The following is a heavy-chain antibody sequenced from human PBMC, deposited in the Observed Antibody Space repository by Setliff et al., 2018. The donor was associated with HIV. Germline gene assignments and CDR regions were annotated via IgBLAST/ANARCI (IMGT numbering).Heavy chain of an antibody. D-gene: IGHD2-2*03. V-gene: IGHV4-59*01. Sequence: SETLSLTCTVSGGSISPYYWTWIRQSPGKGPEWIGYIRDTGNAHSNPSLRSRVTIAVDTSKNRLSLRLTSVTAADTAVYYCARVGSCYNTRCYSWFDPWGQGTLVTVSS. CDR2: IRDTGNA. CDR3: ARVGSCYNTRCYSWFDP. CDR1: GGSISPYY. J-gene: IGHJ5*02.